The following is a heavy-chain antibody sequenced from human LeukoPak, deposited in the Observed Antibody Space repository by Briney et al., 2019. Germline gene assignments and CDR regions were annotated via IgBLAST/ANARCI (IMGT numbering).Heavy chain of an antibody. D-gene: IGHD3-16*01. Sequence: GGSLRLSCVTSGCNFSSFVMNWLRQAPGKGLEWISSVSGSGGIPYYADSVKGRFTVSSDNSKNTFFLHMNGLRVEDTALYYCAKDGRFGDFDHWGQGTLVAVSS. CDR2: VSGSGGIP. J-gene: IGHJ4*02. V-gene: IGHV3-23*01. CDR3: AKDGRFGDFDH. CDR1: GCNFSSFV.